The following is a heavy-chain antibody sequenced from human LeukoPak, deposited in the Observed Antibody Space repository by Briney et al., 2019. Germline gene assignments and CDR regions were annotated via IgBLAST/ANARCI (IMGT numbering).Heavy chain of an antibody. CDR2: ICYSGST. Sequence: SETLSLTCTVSGGSISSYYWSWIRQPPGKGLEWIGYICYSGSTNYNPSLKSRVTISVDTSKNQFSLKLSSVTAADTAVYYCARLTSGYYLVYFDYWGQGTLVTVSS. CDR3: ARLTSGYYLVYFDY. V-gene: IGHV4-59*01. D-gene: IGHD3-22*01. CDR1: GGSISSYY. J-gene: IGHJ4*02.